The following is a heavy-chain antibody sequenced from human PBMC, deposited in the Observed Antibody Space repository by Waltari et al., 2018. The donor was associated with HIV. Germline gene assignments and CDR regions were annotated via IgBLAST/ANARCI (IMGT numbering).Heavy chain of an antibody. V-gene: IGHV3-30*03. CDR1: GFTFSSYG. Sequence: QVQLVESGGGVVQPGRSLRLSCAASGFTFSSYGMHWVRQAPGKGLAWVAVISYDGSNKYYADSVKGRFTISRDNSKNTLYLQMNSLRAEDTAVYYCAPKSGSWGYWGQGTLVTVSS. J-gene: IGHJ4*02. D-gene: IGHD1-26*01. CDR2: ISYDGSNK. CDR3: APKSGSWGY.